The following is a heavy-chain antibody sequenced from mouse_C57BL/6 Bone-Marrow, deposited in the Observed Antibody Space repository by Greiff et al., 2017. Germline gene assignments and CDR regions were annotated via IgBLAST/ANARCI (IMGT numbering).Heavy chain of an antibody. CDR2: IYPGSGST. Sequence: QVQLLQPGAELVKPGASVKMSCKASGYTFTSYWITWVKQRPGQGLEWIGDIYPGSGSTNYNEKFKGKATLTVDTSSSTAYMQLSSLTSEDSAVYYCGRQPYGEAMDYWGQGTSVTVSS. V-gene: IGHV1-55*01. CDR3: GRQPYGEAMDY. D-gene: IGHD1-1*02. CDR1: GYTFTSYW. J-gene: IGHJ4*01.